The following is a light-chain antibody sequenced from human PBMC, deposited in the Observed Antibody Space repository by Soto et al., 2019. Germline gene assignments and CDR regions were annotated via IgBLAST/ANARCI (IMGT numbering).Light chain of an antibody. Sequence: EIVLTRSQVPLSLSPGARATLSCRASQDVSSNLAWYQQKPGQAPSLLIYGASTRATGTPARFSGSGSGADFTLAISRLEPEDFAVYYCQQYGASPLTVGGGTKVDIK. J-gene: IGKJ4*01. CDR3: QQYGASPLT. CDR1: QDVSSN. V-gene: IGKV3-20*01. CDR2: GAS.